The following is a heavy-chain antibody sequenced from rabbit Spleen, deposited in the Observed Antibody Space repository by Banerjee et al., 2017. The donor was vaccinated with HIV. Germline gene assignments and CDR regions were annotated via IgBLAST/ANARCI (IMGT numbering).Heavy chain of an antibody. CDR2: IYPVFGST. CDR1: GFDFRSFY. CDR3: ARYLVAVVGWNFNL. V-gene: IGHV1S7*01. J-gene: IGHJ4*01. D-gene: IGHD5-1*01. Sequence: QLVESGGGLVPAGGTLKLSCKASGFDFRSFYKSLVRQAPGKGLEWNGYIYPVFGSTYYANWVNGRFTISSHNAQNTLYLQLNSLTAADTATYFCARYLVAVVGWNFNLWGPGTLVTVS.